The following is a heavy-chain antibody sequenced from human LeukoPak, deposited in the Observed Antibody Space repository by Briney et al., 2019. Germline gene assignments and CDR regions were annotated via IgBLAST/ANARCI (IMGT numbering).Heavy chain of an antibody. CDR1: GFTFSSYS. CDR2: ISSSSSTI. Sequence: GGPLRLSCAASGFTFSSYSMNWVRQAPGKGLEWVSYISSSSSTIYYADSVKGRFTISRDNAKNSLYLQMNSLRAEDTAVYYCARGFLGYYYMDVWGKGTTVTVSS. D-gene: IGHD7-27*01. V-gene: IGHV3-48*01. CDR3: ARGFLGYYYMDV. J-gene: IGHJ6*03.